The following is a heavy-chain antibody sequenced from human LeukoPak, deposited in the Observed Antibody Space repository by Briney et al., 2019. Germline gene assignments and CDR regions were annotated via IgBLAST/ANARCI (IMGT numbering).Heavy chain of an antibody. CDR1: GFTFSTYG. CDR2: ISGRADLT. V-gene: IGHV3-23*01. D-gene: IGHD2-2*02. Sequence: GETLRLSCAASGFTFSTYGITWVRQAPGKGLEWVSAISGRADLTFYADSVKGRFTISRDNSKNTLYLQMNSLRADDTAVYYCAMKAVPRPRLYDAFDFWGQGTVVTVSS. CDR3: AMKAVPRPRLYDAFDF. J-gene: IGHJ3*01.